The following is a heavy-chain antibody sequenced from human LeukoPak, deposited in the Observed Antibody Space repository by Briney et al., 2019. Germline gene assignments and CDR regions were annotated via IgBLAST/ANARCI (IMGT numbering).Heavy chain of an antibody. V-gene: IGHV3-73*01. CDR1: GFTFSGSA. Sequence: GGSLKLSCAASGFTFSGSAMHWVRQASGKGLQWVGRIRSKANSYATAYAASVKGRFTISRDDSKNTAYLQMNSLKTEDTAVYYCTSYHYGMDVWGQGTTVTVSS. CDR2: IRSKANSYAT. J-gene: IGHJ6*02. CDR3: TSYHYGMDV.